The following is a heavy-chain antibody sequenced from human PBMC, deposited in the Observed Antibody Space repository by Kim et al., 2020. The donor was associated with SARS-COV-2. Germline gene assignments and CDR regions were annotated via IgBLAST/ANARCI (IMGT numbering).Heavy chain of an antibody. CDR2: K. CDR3: AKDSVVAATSY. V-gene: IGHV3-30*02. Sequence: KYYADSVKGRFTISRDNSKNTLYLQMNSLRAEDTAVYYCAKDSVVAATSYWGQGTLVTVSS. D-gene: IGHD2-15*01. J-gene: IGHJ4*02.